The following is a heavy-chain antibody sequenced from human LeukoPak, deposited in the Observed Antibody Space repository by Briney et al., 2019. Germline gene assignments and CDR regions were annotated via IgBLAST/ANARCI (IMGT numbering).Heavy chain of an antibody. Sequence: GGSLRLSCAASGFIFSSYWMSWVRQAPGKGLEWVANIKQDGSEKYYVDSVKGRFTISRDNAKNSLYLQMNSLRAEDTAVYYCARAVDCSSTSCYGGDDYWGQGTLVTVSS. D-gene: IGHD2-2*01. V-gene: IGHV3-7*01. CDR2: IKQDGSEK. J-gene: IGHJ4*02. CDR1: GFIFSSYW. CDR3: ARAVDCSSTSCYGGDDY.